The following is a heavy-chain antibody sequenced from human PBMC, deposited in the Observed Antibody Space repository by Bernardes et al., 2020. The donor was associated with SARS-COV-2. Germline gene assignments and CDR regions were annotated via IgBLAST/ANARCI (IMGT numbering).Heavy chain of an antibody. CDR2: IKSKTDGGTT. D-gene: IGHD3-9*01. V-gene: IGHV3-15*01. Sequence: GSLRLSCAASGFTFSNAWMSWVRQAPGKGLEWVGRIKSKTDGGTTDYAAPVKGRFTISRDDSKNTLYLQMNSLKTEDTAVYYCTTLYYDILTGDQGFDYWGQGTLVTVSS. J-gene: IGHJ4*02. CDR1: GFTFSNAW. CDR3: TTLYYDILTGDQGFDY.